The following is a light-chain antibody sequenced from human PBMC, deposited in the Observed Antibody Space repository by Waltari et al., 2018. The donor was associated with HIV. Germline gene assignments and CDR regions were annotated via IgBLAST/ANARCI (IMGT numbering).Light chain of an antibody. CDR1: SLRRYS. CDR3: NSRDSSGHVI. Sequence: SSELTQDPAVSVALGQTVRITCQGDSLRRYSAKWYLQKPGQAPLLVIYDKNNRPSGIPDRFSGSSSGNAASLTITGAQAEDEADYYCNSRDSSGHVIFGGGTKLTVL. V-gene: IGLV3-19*01. CDR2: DKN. J-gene: IGLJ2*01.